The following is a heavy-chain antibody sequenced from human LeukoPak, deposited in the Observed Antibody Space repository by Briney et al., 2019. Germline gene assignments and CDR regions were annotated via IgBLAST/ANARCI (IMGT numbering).Heavy chain of an antibody. J-gene: IGHJ4*02. CDR3: AKDSRTTYDSSWLYYFDS. CDR2: ISGSGEST. CDR1: GLTFSSYS. V-gene: IGHV3-23*01. Sequence: GGSLRLSCAASGLTFSSYSMNWVRQAPGKGLEWVSAISGSGESTYNADSVKGQFTISRDNSKNTLYLQMNRLRAEDTAVYYCAKDSRTTYDSSWLYYFDSWGQGTLVTVSS. D-gene: IGHD6-13*01.